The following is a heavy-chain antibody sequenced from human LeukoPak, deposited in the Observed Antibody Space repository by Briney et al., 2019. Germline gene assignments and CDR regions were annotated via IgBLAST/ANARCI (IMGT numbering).Heavy chain of an antibody. CDR2: ISGSGGTT. V-gene: IGHV3-23*01. J-gene: IGHJ4*02. Sequence: GGSLRLSCAASGFTFNNYAMSWVRQAPGKGLEWVSAISGSGGTTYYADSVKGRFTISRDNSKNTLYLQMNSLRAEDTAVYYCAKDSNRAQQLDYWGQGTLVTVST. CDR1: GFTFNNYA. CDR3: AKDSNRAQQLDY. D-gene: IGHD6-13*01.